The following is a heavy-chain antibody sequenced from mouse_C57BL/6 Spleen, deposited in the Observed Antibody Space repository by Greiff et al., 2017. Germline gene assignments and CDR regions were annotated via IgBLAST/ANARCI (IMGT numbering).Heavy chain of an antibody. D-gene: IGHD2-4*01. J-gene: IGHJ2*01. V-gene: IGHV1-63*01. Sequence: VQLQQSGAELVRPGTSVKMSCKASGYTFTNYWIGWAKQRPGHGLEWIGDIYPGGGYTNYNEKFKGKATLTADKSSSTSYMQFSSLTSEDSAIYYCARWGDYDNSDFDYWGQGTTLTVSS. CDR1: GYTFTNYW. CDR2: IYPGGGYT. CDR3: ARWGDYDNSDFDY.